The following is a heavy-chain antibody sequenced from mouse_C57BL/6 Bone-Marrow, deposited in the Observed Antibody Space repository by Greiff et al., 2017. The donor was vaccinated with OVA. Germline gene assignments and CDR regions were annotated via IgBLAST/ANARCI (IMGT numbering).Heavy chain of an antibody. CDR1: GYTFTSYW. CDR2: IHPNSGST. V-gene: IGHV1-64*01. D-gene: IGHD2-13*01. J-gene: IGHJ2*01. CDR3: AREKGDWDCDY. Sequence: VQLQQPGAELVKPGASVKLSCKASGYTFTSYWMHRVKQRPGQGLEWIGMIHPNSGSTNYNEKFKSKATLTVDKSSSTAYMQLSSLTSEDSAVYYCAREKGDWDCDYWGQGTTLTVSS.